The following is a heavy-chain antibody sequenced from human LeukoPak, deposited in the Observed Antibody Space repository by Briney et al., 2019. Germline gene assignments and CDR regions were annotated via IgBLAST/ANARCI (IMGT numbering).Heavy chain of an antibody. CDR1: GFSLRTYW. Sequence: PGGSLRLSCAASGFSLRTYWMHWVRQVPGKGLEWLSRINSDGSSTTYADSVKGRFTISRGNAKNTLYLQLNSLRAEDTAVYYCARSTRDSRGYYNTLDYWGQGTLVTVSS. V-gene: IGHV3-74*01. CDR2: INSDGSST. D-gene: IGHD3-22*01. CDR3: ARSTRDSRGYYNTLDY. J-gene: IGHJ4*02.